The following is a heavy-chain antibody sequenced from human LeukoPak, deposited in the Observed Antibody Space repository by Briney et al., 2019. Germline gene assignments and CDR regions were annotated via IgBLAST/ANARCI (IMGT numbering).Heavy chain of an antibody. D-gene: IGHD3-22*01. J-gene: IGHJ4*02. CDR2: INHSGST. V-gene: IGHV4-34*01. Sequence: PSETLSLTCAVYGGSFSGYYWSLIRQPPGKGLEWVEEINHSGSTNYNPSLKSHVTISVDTTKNQFSLKLSSVTAADTAVYYCAREMGATKYYYDSSGYYRYFDYWGQGTLVTVSS. CDR1: GGSFSGYY. CDR3: AREMGATKYYYDSSGYYRYFDY.